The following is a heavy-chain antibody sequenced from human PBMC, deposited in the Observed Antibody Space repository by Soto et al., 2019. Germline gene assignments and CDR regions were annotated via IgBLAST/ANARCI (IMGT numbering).Heavy chain of an antibody. J-gene: IGHJ6*02. CDR3: AKDRYDYYGSGSYYGMDV. CDR1: GFTFSSYA. CDR2: ISYDGSNK. V-gene: IGHV3-30-3*01. Sequence: GGSLRLSCAASGFTFSSYAMHWVRQAPGKGLEWVAVISYDGSNKYYADSVKGRSTISRDNVKNSLYLQMNSLGAEDTALYYCAKDRYDYYGSGSYYGMDVWGQGTTVTVSS. D-gene: IGHD3-10*01.